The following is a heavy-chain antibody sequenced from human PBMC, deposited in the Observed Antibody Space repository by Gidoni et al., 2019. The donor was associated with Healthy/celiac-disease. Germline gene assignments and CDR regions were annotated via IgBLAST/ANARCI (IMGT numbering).Heavy chain of an antibody. V-gene: IGHV1-69*01. CDR1: GGTFSSYA. CDR3: ARDGFTDGSSTAFDI. Sequence: QVPLVQSGAEVKKPRSSVKVSCKASGGTFSSYAISGVRQAPGQGLEWMGGIIPIIGTADEEQKCQGRGTITADEATSTADMEMSSLRSEDTAVYYCARDGFTDGSSTAFDIWGKGTMVTVS. J-gene: IGHJ3*02. CDR2: IIPIIGTA. D-gene: IGHD1-26*01.